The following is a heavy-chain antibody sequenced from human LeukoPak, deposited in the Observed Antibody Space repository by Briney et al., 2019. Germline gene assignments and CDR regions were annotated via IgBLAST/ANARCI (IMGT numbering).Heavy chain of an antibody. CDR3: TTVAGTGRIDY. V-gene: IGHV3-73*01. D-gene: IGHD6-19*01. CDR1: GFIFGGSA. CDR2: IRSKANNYAT. Sequence: GGSLRLSCAASGFIFGGSAMHWVRQASGKGLEWVGRIRSKANNYATAYAASVKGRFTISRDDSKNTAYLQMSTLKTEDTAVYYCTTVAGTGRIDYWGQGTLVTVSS. J-gene: IGHJ4*02.